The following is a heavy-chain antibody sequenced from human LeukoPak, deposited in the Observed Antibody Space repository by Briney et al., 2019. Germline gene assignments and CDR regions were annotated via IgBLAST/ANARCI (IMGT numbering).Heavy chain of an antibody. Sequence: ASVKVSCKASGCTFTGYYMHWVRQAPGQGLEWMGWINPNSGGTNYAQKFQGRVTTTRDTSISTAYMVLSRLRSDDTAVYYCATHYCGGDCYYLDYWGQGTLVTVSS. CDR1: GCTFTGYY. CDR3: ATHYCGGDCYYLDY. CDR2: INPNSGGT. V-gene: IGHV1-2*02. J-gene: IGHJ4*02. D-gene: IGHD2-21*02.